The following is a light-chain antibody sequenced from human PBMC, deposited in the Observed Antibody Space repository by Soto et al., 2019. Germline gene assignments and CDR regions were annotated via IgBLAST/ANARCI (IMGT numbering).Light chain of an antibody. Sequence: DIQMTQSPSTLSASVGDRVTITCRPSQSISSWLAWYQQKPGKPPNLLIYDFSTLEPGVPSRFSASGSGTRFPLTIRSLQPDDFATYYCQQYNSYAYTFGQGTKLVIK. CDR1: QSISSW. J-gene: IGKJ2*01. CDR2: DFS. V-gene: IGKV1-5*01. CDR3: QQYNSYAYT.